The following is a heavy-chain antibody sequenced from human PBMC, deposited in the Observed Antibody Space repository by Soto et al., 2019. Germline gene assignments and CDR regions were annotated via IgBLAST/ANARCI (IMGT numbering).Heavy chain of an antibody. CDR2: TYYRSKWYN. V-gene: IGHV6-1*01. D-gene: IGHD6-19*01. Sequence: SQTLSLTCAISGDSVSSNSAAWNWIRQSPSRGLEWLGRTYYRSKWYNDYAVSVKILITINPDTSKNQFSLQLNSVTPEDTAVYYCARDLPNKQWLVRDYSYYGMDVLGQGTTVTVSS. CDR1: GDSVSSNSAA. CDR3: ARDLPNKQWLVRDYSYYGMDV. J-gene: IGHJ6*02.